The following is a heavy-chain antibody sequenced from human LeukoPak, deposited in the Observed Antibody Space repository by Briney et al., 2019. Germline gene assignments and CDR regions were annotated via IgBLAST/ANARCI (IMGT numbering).Heavy chain of an antibody. V-gene: IGHV3-30*04. D-gene: IGHD2-15*01. J-gene: IGHJ4*02. CDR2: ISYDGSNK. CDR1: GFTFRSYA. CDR3: ARDPYCSGGSCTAGFDY. Sequence: SVSLSCPASGFTFRSYAMQRVRLAPATGLEGAAVISYDGSNKYYADSVKGRFTISRDNSKNTLYLQMNSLRAEDTAVYYCARDPYCSGGSCTAGFDYWGQGTLVTVSS.